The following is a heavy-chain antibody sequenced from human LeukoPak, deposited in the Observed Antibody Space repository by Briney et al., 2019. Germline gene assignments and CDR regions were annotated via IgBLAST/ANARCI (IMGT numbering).Heavy chain of an antibody. J-gene: IGHJ4*02. D-gene: IGHD4-17*01. Sequence: SETLSLTCAVFGGSFSGYHWSWSRQPPGKGLEWLGGVNYGESTNYDPSLKSRVTISVDTSKNQFSLKLNAVTAADTAVYYCARAGYGDSDFDYWGQGTLVTVSS. V-gene: IGHV4-34*01. CDR3: ARAGYGDSDFDY. CDR1: GGSFSGYH. CDR2: VNYGEST.